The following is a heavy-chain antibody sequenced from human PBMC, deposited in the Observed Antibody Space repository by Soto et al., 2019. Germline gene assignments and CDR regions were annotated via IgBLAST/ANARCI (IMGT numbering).Heavy chain of an antibody. CDR2: IKQEGSET. Sequence: EVQLVESGGGLVQPGGSLRLSCAASGFTFSSYWMSWVRQAPGKGLEWVANIKQEGSETYYVDSVKGRFTISRDNAKNSLYLQMNGMRAEDTAVYYCARAYSSGWEYYFDYWVQGTLVPVSS. CDR1: GFTFSSYW. CDR3: ARAYSSGWEYYFDY. V-gene: IGHV3-7*01. J-gene: IGHJ4*02. D-gene: IGHD6-19*01.